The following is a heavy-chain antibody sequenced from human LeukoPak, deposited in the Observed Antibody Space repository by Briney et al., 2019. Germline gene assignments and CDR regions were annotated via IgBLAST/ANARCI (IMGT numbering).Heavy chain of an antibody. CDR2: IIPIFGTA. Sequence: SVKVSCKASGGTFSSYAISWVRQAPGQGLEWMGRIIPIFGTANYAQKFQGRVTITADESTSTAYMELSSLRSEDTAVYYCAREGGSGWSRGWFDPWGQGTLVTVSS. CDR1: GGTFSSYA. D-gene: IGHD6-19*01. CDR3: AREGGSGWSRGWFDP. J-gene: IGHJ5*02. V-gene: IGHV1-69*01.